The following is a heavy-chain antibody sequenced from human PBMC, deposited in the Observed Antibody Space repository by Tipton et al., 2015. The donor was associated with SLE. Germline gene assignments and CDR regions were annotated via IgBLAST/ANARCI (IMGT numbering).Heavy chain of an antibody. J-gene: IGHJ3*02. D-gene: IGHD1-14*01. CDR1: GGSISSHY. V-gene: IGHV4-59*11. CDR2: TSHTGYT. Sequence: TLSLTCTVSGGSISSHYWSWFRQPPGRGLEWIGYTSHTGYTDYNPSLKSRVTISVDTSKNQFSLNLSSVTAADTAVYYCARGDHSAFDMWGQGTMVTVSS. CDR3: ARGDHSAFDM.